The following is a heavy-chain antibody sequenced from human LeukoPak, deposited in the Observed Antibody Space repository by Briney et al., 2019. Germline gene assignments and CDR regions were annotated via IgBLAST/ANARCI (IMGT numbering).Heavy chain of an antibody. J-gene: IGHJ4*02. CDR3: ARDYSSSWLRFFDY. Sequence: GGSLRLSCAASGFSFSGSAMHWVRQAPGKGLEWVAVMWFDGSNIYYADSVKGRFTISRDNSKNTLYLQMNSLRAEDTAVYYCARDYSSSWLRFFDYWGQGTLVTVSS. CDR2: MWFDGSNI. D-gene: IGHD6-6*01. V-gene: IGHV3-33*08. CDR1: GFSFSGSA.